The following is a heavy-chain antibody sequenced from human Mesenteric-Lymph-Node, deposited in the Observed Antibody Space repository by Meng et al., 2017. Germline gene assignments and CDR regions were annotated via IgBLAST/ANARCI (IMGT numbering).Heavy chain of an antibody. V-gene: IGHV3-33*01. CDR2: IWSDGSNR. CDR1: GFTCRSYG. Sequence: QEKRVESGGGGGQAGRSRRRCGAASGFTCRSYGMHWVRQAPGKGLEWVAVIWSDGSNRYYADSVKGRFAISRDISKNTLILQMNSLRAEDTAVYYCARGYYGGNSDFDYWGQGTLVTVSS. J-gene: IGHJ4*02. CDR3: ARGYYGGNSDFDY. D-gene: IGHD4-23*01.